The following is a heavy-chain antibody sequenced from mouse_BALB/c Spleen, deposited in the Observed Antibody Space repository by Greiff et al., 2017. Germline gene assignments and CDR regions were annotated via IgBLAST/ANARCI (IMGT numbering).Heavy chain of an antibody. CDR1: GFTFSSYG. Sequence: VQLKESGGDLVKPGGSLKLSCAASGFTFSSYGMSWVRQTPDKRLEWVATISSGGSYTYYPDSVKGRFTISRDNAKNTLYLQMSSLKSEDTAMYYCARQGYYGNYYAMDYWGQGTSVTVSS. D-gene: IGHD2-1*01. J-gene: IGHJ4*01. CDR2: ISSGGSYT. V-gene: IGHV5-6*01. CDR3: ARQGYYGNYYAMDY.